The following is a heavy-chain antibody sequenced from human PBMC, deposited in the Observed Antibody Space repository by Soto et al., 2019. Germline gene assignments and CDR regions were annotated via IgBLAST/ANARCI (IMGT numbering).Heavy chain of an antibody. D-gene: IGHD5-18*01. CDR3: ARIGGGYSYGLFLNWFDP. V-gene: IGHV4-39*07. J-gene: IGHJ5*02. CDR2: INHSGST. CDR1: GGSISSSSYY. Sequence: TSETLSLTCTVSGGSISSSSYYWSWIRQPPGKGLEWIGEINHSGSTNYNPSLKSRVTISVDTSKNQFSLKLSSVTAADTAVYYCARIGGGYSYGLFLNWFDPWGQGTLVTVSS.